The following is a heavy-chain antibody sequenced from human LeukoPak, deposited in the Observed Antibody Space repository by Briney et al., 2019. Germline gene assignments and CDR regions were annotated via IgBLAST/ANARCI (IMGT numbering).Heavy chain of an antibody. CDR3: ARDQGSASMDV. V-gene: IGHV3-66*01. J-gene: IGHJ6*03. CDR2: IYSAGST. D-gene: IGHD3-10*01. CDR1: GFTFDDYG. Sequence: GGSLRLSCAASGFTFDDYGMSWVRQAPGKGLEWVSVIYSAGSTYYADSVKGRFAISRDNSKNMLYFQMNSLRAEDTAVYYCARDQGSASMDVWGKGTTVTISS.